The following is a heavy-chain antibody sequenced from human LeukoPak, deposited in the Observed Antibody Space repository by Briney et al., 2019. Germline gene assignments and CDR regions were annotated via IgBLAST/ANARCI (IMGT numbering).Heavy chain of an antibody. CDR2: IYYSGST. CDR3: ARSSLPNPSRPYYYDSSGYYWAFDY. J-gene: IGHJ4*02. V-gene: IGHV4-39*01. Sequence: SETLSLTCTVSGGSISSSSYYWGWIRHPPWKGLEWIGSIYYSGSTYYNPSLKSRVTISVDTSKNQFSLKLSSVTAADTAVYYCARSSLPNPSRPYYYDSSGYYWAFDYWGQGTLVTVSS. CDR1: GGSISSSSYY. D-gene: IGHD3-22*01.